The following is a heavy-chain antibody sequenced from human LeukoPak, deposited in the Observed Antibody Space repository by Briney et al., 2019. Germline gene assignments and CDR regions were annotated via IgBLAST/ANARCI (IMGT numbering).Heavy chain of an antibody. Sequence: GGSLRLSCAASGFIFSSYGMHWVRQAPVKGLEGVAVIWDDGSNQKYADSVKGRFTISRDNSKNTLYLQMNSLRAEDTAVYYCARGRGSSWYFDYWGQGTLVTVSS. D-gene: IGHD6-13*01. CDR3: ARGRGSSWYFDY. CDR1: GFIFSSYG. J-gene: IGHJ4*02. CDR2: IWDDGSNQ. V-gene: IGHV3-33*08.